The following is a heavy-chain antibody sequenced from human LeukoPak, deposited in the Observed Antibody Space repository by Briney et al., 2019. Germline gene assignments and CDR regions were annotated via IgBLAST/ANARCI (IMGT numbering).Heavy chain of an antibody. V-gene: IGHV3-7*05. CDR3: ARDSGYNAFDY. Sequence: PGGSLRLSCADSGFLFSNSWMAWVRQAPGRGLEWLANINQDGSAKTCVDSVKGRFTISRDNAKNSLYLQMNSLRAEDTAMYYCARDSGYNAFDYWGQGTLVTASS. D-gene: IGHD5-12*01. CDR1: GFLFSNSW. J-gene: IGHJ4*02. CDR2: INQDGSAK.